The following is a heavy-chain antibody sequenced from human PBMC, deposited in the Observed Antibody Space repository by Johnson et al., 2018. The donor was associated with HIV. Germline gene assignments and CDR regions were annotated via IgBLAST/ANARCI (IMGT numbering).Heavy chain of an antibody. V-gene: IGHV3-53*01. D-gene: IGHD5-18*01. Sequence: VQLVESGGGLIQPGGSLRLSCAASGFTVSSNYMSWVRQAPGKGLEWVSVIYSGGSTYHADYVKGRFIISRDNSKSTLYLQMNSLRAEDTAVYYCARAYTYGAFDIWGQGTTVTISS. CDR3: ARAYTYGAFDI. CDR1: GFTVSSNY. J-gene: IGHJ3*02. CDR2: IYSGGST.